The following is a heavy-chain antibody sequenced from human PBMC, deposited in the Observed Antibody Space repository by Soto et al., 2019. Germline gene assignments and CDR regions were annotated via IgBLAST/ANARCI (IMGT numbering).Heavy chain of an antibody. CDR3: ARVPPGLSYGDYYYYYYMDV. J-gene: IGHJ6*03. Sequence: ASVKVSCKASGYSFTSYGISWGRQAPGQGLEWMGWISAYNGNTNYAQKLQGRVTMTTDTSTSTAYMELRSLRSDDTAVYYCARVPPGLSYGDYYYYYYMDVWGKGTTVTVSS. CDR2: ISAYNGNT. V-gene: IGHV1-18*01. CDR1: GYSFTSYG. D-gene: IGHD4-17*01.